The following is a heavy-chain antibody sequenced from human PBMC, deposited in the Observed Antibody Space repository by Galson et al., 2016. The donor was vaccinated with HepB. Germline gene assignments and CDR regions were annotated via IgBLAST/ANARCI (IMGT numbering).Heavy chain of an antibody. V-gene: IGHV3-66*01. J-gene: IGHJ2*01. CDR3: ATLGAYGDVYWDFDL. D-gene: IGHD4-17*01. CDR2: IYSGGST. Sequence: SLRLSCAASGFTVSSNYMSWVRQAPGKGLEWVSVIYSGGSTHYADSVKGRFTISRDNSKNTLYLQMNNLRAEDTAVYYCATLGAYGDVYWDFDLWGRGTLVTV. CDR1: GFTVSSNY.